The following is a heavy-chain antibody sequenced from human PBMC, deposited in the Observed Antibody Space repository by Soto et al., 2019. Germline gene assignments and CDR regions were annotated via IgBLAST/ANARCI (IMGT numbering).Heavy chain of an antibody. J-gene: IGHJ4*02. CDR1: GFTFSKYW. CDR3: ARDNYNWNYCFDY. CDR2: IKEDGGED. V-gene: IGHV3-7*01. D-gene: IGHD1-7*01. Sequence: QPGGSLRLSCAASGFTFSKYWMTWVRQAPGKGLEWVANIKEDGGEDYYADSVKGRFTISRDNAKNSLFLQLSSLGAEDTATYYCARDNYNWNYCFDYWGQGTLVTVSS.